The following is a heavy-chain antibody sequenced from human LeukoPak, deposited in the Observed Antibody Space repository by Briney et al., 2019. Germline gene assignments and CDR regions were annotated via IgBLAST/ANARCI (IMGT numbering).Heavy chain of an antibody. CDR3: VRADDSLENGLDH. CDR2: ILSDGSKE. J-gene: IGHJ4*02. CDR1: GFTFSSYG. V-gene: IGHV3-33*01. Sequence: GGSLRLSCAASGFTFSSYGMHWVRQAPGKGLEWVAVILSDGSKEFYTDSVKGRFTISRDNSKNTLYLQMNSLRAEDTAVYYCVRADDSLENGLDHWGQETLVPAPS. D-gene: IGHD3-22*01.